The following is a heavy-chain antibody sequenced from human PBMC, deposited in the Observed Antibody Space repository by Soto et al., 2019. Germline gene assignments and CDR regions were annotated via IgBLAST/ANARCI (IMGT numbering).Heavy chain of an antibody. CDR3: AKEGGNHYYYYAMDV. CDR1: GDSVSSNSAA. CDR2: TFYRSKWYN. V-gene: IGHV6-1*01. D-gene: IGHD1-26*01. J-gene: IGHJ6*02. Sequence: SETLSLTCAISGDSVSSNSAAWSWIRQSPSRGLEWLGRTFYRSKWYNDYAVSVKGRITINPDTSKNQFSLQLNSVTPEDTAVYYCAKEGGNHYYYYAMDVWGQGTTVTVSS.